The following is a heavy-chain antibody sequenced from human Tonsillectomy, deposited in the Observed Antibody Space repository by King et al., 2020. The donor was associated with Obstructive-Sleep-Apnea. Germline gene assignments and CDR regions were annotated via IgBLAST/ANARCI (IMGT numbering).Heavy chain of an antibody. CDR3: VTSLEWSYGMDV. Sequence: VQLVESGGGLVQPGGSLRLSCAASGFTFSSYAMSWVRQAPGKGLEWVSAISGSGGSTYYAASVKGRFTISRDNSKNTLYLQMNSLRAEDTAVYYCVTSLEWSYGMDVWGQGTTVTVSS. D-gene: IGHD3-3*01. CDR1: GFTFSSYA. CDR2: ISGSGGST. V-gene: IGHV3-23*04. J-gene: IGHJ6*02.